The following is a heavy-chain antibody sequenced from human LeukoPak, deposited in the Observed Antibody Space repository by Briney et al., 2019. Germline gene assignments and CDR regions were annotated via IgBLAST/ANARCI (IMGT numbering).Heavy chain of an antibody. Sequence: SETLSLTCAVYGGSFSGYYWSWIRQPPGKGLEWIGEINHSGSTNYNPSLKSRVTISVDTSKIQFSLKLSSVTAADTAVYYCARAPSDYYDSSGYYLFDYWGQGTLVTVSS. CDR3: ARAPSDYYDSSGYYLFDY. CDR2: INHSGST. D-gene: IGHD3-22*01. V-gene: IGHV4-34*01. J-gene: IGHJ4*02. CDR1: GGSFSGYY.